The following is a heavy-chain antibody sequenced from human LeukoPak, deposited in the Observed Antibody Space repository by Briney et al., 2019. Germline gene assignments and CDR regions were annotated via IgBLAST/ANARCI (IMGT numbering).Heavy chain of an antibody. CDR2: IRYDGSNK. V-gene: IGHV3-30*02. CDR1: GYTFSNYG. Sequence: GGSLRLSCAASGYTFSNYGMHWVRQAPGKGLEWVSFIRYDGSNKYYADSVKGRFTISRDNSKNTLFLQMNSLRTEDTAVYYCAKDLAAYSGYDSADSWGLGTLVTVSS. J-gene: IGHJ4*02. CDR3: AKDLAAYSGYDSADS. D-gene: IGHD5-12*01.